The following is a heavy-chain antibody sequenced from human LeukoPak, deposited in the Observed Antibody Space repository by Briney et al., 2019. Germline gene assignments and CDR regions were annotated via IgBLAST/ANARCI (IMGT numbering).Heavy chain of an antibody. D-gene: IGHD3-16*01. J-gene: IGHJ4*02. V-gene: IGHV4-39*01. CDR1: GGSITTSGHY. CDR3: ANYVSGTMRDY. CDR2: IDYRERT. Sequence: PSETLSLTCTVSGGSITTSGHYWGWIRQPPGKGLEWIGSIDYRERTTYNPSLKSRVTISADSSRNQFSLKLSSVTATDTAVYYCANYVSGTMRDYWGQGTLVTVSS.